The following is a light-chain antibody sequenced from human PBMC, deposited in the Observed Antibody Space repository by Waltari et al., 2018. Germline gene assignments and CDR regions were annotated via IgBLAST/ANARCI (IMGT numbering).Light chain of an antibody. Sequence: SYVLTQPPSLSVAPGQTARITCGDNNLGSKSVPWYQQKPGQAPLLVIYDGDDRPSGIPERFSGFHSGTTATLTISRVEAGDEADYYCQVWDAIPHQIIFGGGTKVTVL. CDR3: QVWDAIPHQII. V-gene: IGLV3-21*01. CDR1: NLGSKS. CDR2: DGD. J-gene: IGLJ2*01.